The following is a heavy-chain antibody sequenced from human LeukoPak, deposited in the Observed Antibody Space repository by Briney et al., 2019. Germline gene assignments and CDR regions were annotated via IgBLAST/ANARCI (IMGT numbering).Heavy chain of an antibody. J-gene: IGHJ6*02. V-gene: IGHV3-30-3*01. D-gene: IGHD2-21*02. Sequence: GGSLRLSCAASGFTFSSYAVHWVRQAPGKGLEWVAVISYDGSNKYYADSVKGRFTISRDNSKNTLYLQMNSLRAEDTAVYYCARDWHIVVVTAIPHASHDMDVWGQGTTVTVSS. CDR1: GFTFSSYA. CDR2: ISYDGSNK. CDR3: ARDWHIVVVTAIPHASHDMDV.